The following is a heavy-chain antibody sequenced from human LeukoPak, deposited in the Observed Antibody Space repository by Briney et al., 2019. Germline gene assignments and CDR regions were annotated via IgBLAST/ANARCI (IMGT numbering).Heavy chain of an antibody. D-gene: IGHD3-10*01. CDR3: ARHYYGSGSYSNFDY. V-gene: IGHV5-51*01. Sequence: GESLKISCKGSGYSFTSYWIGWVRQMPGKGLEWMGIIYPGDSDTRYSPSFQGQVTISADKSIRTAYLQWSSLKASDTAMYYCARHYYGSGSYSNFDYWGQGTLVTVSS. CDR2: IYPGDSDT. J-gene: IGHJ4*02. CDR1: GYSFTSYW.